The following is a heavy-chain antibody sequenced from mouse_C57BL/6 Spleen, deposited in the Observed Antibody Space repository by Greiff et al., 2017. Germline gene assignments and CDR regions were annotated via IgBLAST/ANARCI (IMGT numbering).Heavy chain of an antibody. V-gene: IGHV2-2*01. Sequence: VQLVESGPGLVQPSQSLSITCTVSGFSLTSYGVHWVRQSPGKGLEWLGVIWSSGSTDYNAAFISRLSISKDNSKSQVFFKMNSLQAEDTAIYYCAREGGNYYFDYWGQGTTLTVSS. CDR3: AREGGNYYFDY. J-gene: IGHJ2*01. CDR1: GFSLTSYG. CDR2: IWSSGST. D-gene: IGHD2-1*01.